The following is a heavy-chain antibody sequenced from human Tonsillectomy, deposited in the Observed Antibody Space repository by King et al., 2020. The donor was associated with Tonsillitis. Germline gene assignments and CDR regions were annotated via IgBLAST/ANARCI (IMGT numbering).Heavy chain of an antibody. CDR3: AHGTTADAFGF. CDR2: IFWDDDK. V-gene: IGHV2-5*02. CDR1: GFALNTSGVG. D-gene: IGHD4-11*01. J-gene: IGHJ3*01. Sequence: ITLKESGPTLVKPTETLTLTCTISGFALNTSGVGVGWIRQPPRNALEWPAPIFWDDDKRYSPSLWSRLTITKDTSKNQVVLTMTNMDPVDTATYYCAHGTTADAFGFWGQGTMVTVSS.